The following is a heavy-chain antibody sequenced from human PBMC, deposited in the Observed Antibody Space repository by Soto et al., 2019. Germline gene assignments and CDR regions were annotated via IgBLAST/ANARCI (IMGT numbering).Heavy chain of an antibody. CDR2: INAGNGNT. CDR1: GYTFTSYA. V-gene: IGHV1-3*01. D-gene: IGHD2-2*02. CDR3: AYTQLGYCSSTSCYMPSSSSPWDYYYGMDV. Sequence: ASVKVSCKASGYTFTSYAMHWVRQAPGQRLEWMGWINAGNGNTKYSQKFQGRVTITADESTSTAYMELSSLRSEDTAVYYCAYTQLGYCSSTSCYMPSSSSPWDYYYGMDVWGQGTTVTVSS. J-gene: IGHJ6*02.